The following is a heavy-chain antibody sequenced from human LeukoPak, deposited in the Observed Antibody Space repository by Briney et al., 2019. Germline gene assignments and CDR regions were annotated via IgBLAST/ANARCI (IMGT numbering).Heavy chain of an antibody. Sequence: SETLSLTCAVYGGSFSGYYWSWIRQPPGKGLEWIGEINHSGSTNYNPSLKSRITISVDTSKNQFSLKLSSVTAADTAVYYCARGIGYSSSWYRRNWFDPWGQGTLVTVSS. D-gene: IGHD6-13*01. J-gene: IGHJ5*02. CDR3: ARGIGYSSSWYRRNWFDP. CDR1: GGSFSGYY. CDR2: INHSGST. V-gene: IGHV4-34*01.